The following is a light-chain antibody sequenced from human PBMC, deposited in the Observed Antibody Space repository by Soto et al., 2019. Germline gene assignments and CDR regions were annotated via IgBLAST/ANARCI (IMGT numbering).Light chain of an antibody. V-gene: IGKV3-20*01. CDR3: QQYGYSPIT. J-gene: IGKJ5*01. CDR1: QSLTNNY. CDR2: AAS. Sequence: EIVLTQSPGILSFSQGEGATLSCRASQSLTNNYFAWYQQKPGRAPRLLIYAASSRATGSPDRFSGGGSGTDFTLTISRLEPEDFAVYYCQQYGYSPITFGQGTRLEIK.